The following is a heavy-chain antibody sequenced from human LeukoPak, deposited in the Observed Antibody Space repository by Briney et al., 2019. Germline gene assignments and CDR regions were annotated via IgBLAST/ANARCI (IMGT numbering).Heavy chain of an antibody. D-gene: IGHD1-14*01. CDR3: ARGGVLTLYFFDF. V-gene: IGHV4-61*05. CDR2: IYYSGST. CDR1: GGSISSSSYY. J-gene: IGHJ4*02. Sequence: PSETLSLTCTVSGGSISSSSYYWGWIRQPPGKGLEWIGYIYYSGSTNYNPSLKSRVAISVDTSKNQFSLKLNSVTAADTAVYYCARGGVLTLYFFDFWGQGTLVTVSS.